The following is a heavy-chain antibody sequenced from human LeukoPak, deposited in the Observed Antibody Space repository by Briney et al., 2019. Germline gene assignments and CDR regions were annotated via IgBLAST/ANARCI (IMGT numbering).Heavy chain of an antibody. CDR1: GFTFSDYC. CDR3: ARDLSQFCSGTYDY. D-gene: IGHD3-10*02. J-gene: IGHJ4*02. V-gene: IGHV3-7*04. Sequence: GESLRLSCTASGFTFSDYCMTWVRQAPGKGLEPMPNIDQDESEKSSVDSVKGRFTISRDNAKKSLYLQMNSLRAEDAAVYYCARDLSQFCSGTYDYWGQGTLVTVSS. CDR2: IDQDESEK.